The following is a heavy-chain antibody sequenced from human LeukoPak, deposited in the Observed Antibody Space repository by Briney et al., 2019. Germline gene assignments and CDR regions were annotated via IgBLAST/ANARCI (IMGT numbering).Heavy chain of an antibody. CDR2: ISGSGGST. CDR1: GFTFSSYA. V-gene: IGHV3-23*01. Sequence: GGSLRLSCAASGFTFSSYAMSWVRQAPGKGLEWVSAISGSGGSTYYADSVKGRFTISRDNSKNTLYLQMNSLRAEDTAVYYCAKADMVRGARRGAFDIWGQGTMVTVSS. J-gene: IGHJ3*02. D-gene: IGHD3-10*01. CDR3: AKADMVRGARRGAFDI.